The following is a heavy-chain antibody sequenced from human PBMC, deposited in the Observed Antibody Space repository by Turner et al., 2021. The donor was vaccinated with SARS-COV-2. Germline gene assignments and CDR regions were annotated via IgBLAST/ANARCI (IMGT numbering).Heavy chain of an antibody. CDR3: ARVSGDFDY. J-gene: IGHJ4*02. Sequence: QVQLVESGGGVVQPGRSLRLSCAASGFTFSSYVMHWVRQAPGKGLEWVAVISYDGSNKYYADSVKGRFTISRDNSKNTLYLQMNSLRAEDTAVYYCARVSGDFDYWGQGTLVTVSS. CDR2: ISYDGSNK. D-gene: IGHD3-10*01. CDR1: GFTFSSYV. V-gene: IGHV3-30-3*01.